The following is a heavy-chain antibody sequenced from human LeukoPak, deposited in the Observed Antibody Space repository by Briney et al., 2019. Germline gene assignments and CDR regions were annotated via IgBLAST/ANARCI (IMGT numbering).Heavy chain of an antibody. CDR3: ARGVVVPAAMSWFDP. V-gene: IGHV1-69*13. D-gene: IGHD2-2*01. J-gene: IGHJ5*02. Sequence: SVMVSCKASGGTFSSYAISWVRQAPGQGLEWMGGIIPIFGTANYAQKFQGRVTITADESTSTAYMELSSLRSEDTAVYYCARGVVVPAAMSWFDPWGQGTLVTVSS. CDR2: IIPIFGTA. CDR1: GGTFSSYA.